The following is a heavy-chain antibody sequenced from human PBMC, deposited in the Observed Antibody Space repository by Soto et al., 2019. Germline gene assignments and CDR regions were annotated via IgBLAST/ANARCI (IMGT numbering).Heavy chain of an antibody. V-gene: IGHV4-59*01. J-gene: IGHJ1*01. Sequence: QMQMQESGPRLVKPSETLSLTCTVSGASITDSYWSWIRQPPEKGLEWIGYIYFSGVATYNPSLKSRDTMSRDTSKNEFSLKLTSVTAADTAIYYCARGDSDLAGSEAAYWGQGTLVTVSS. CDR1: GASITDSY. CDR2: IYFSGVA. CDR3: ARGDSDLAGSEAAY. D-gene: IGHD3-10*01.